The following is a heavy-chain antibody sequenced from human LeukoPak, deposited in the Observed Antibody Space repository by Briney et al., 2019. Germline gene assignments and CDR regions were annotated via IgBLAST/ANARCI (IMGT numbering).Heavy chain of an antibody. J-gene: IGHJ4*02. CDR3: LVGATISGDY. Sequence: GGSLRLSCAASGFTFSSYAMSWVRQASGKGLEWVGRIRSKANSYATAYAASVKGRFTISRDDSKNTAYLQMNSLKTEDTAVYYCLVGATISGDYWGQGTLVTVSS. V-gene: IGHV3-73*01. CDR1: GFTFSSYA. D-gene: IGHD1-26*01. CDR2: IRSKANSYAT.